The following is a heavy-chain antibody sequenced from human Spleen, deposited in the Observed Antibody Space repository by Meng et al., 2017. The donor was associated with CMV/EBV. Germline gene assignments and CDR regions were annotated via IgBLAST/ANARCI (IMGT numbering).Heavy chain of an antibody. CDR1: GYTFTSYY. CDR2: INPSGGST. Sequence: ASVKVSCKASGYTFTSYYMHWVRQAPGQGLEWMGIINPSGGSTSYAQKFQGRVTMTRDTSTSTVYMELSSLRSEDTAVYYCARDGGYDFWSGYYARYKYYGMDVWGQGTTVTVSS. J-gene: IGHJ6*02. V-gene: IGHV1-46*01. CDR3: ARDGGYDFWSGYYARYKYYGMDV. D-gene: IGHD3-3*01.